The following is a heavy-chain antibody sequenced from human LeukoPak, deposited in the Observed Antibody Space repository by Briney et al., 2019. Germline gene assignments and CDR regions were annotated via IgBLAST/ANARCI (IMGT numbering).Heavy chain of an antibody. CDR1: GGSISSSSYY. CDR3: ARDLAAPNYYGSGSYRLRYNWFDP. CDR2: IHYSGST. J-gene: IGHJ5*02. Sequence: PSETLSLTCTVSGGSISSSSYYWGWIRQPPGKGLEWIGSIHYSGSTNYNPSLKSRVTISVDTSKNQFSLKLSSVTAADTAVYYCARDLAAPNYYGSGSYRLRYNWFDPWGQGTLVTVSS. D-gene: IGHD3-10*01. V-gene: IGHV4-39*07.